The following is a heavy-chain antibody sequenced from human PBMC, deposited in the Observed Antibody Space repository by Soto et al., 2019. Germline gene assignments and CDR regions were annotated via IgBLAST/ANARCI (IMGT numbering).Heavy chain of an antibody. J-gene: IGHJ4*02. CDR1: GFTFTIYS. Sequence: GGSLRLSCTASGFTFTIYSINWVRQAPGKGLEWVSSISSGSSYIYYADSMKGRFTVSRDNVKNSVFLQMSSLRVEDTAIYYCARDGYNHFDFWGQGTLVTVSS. CDR3: ARDGYNHFDF. V-gene: IGHV3-21*01. CDR2: ISSGSSYI. D-gene: IGHD3-9*01.